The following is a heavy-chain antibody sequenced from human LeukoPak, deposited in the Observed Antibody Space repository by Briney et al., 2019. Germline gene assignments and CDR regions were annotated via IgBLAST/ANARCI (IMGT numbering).Heavy chain of an antibody. CDR2: IKQDGSEK. Sequence: GGSLRLSCAASGFSFSTYWMSWVRQAPGKGLEWVANIKQDGSEKHYVDSVKGRFTISRDNAKNSLFLQMSSLRVEDTAVYYCARDKEYGDSFFDSWGQGTLVTVSS. CDR1: GFSFSTYW. CDR3: ARDKEYGDSFFDS. D-gene: IGHD4-17*01. V-gene: IGHV3-7*01. J-gene: IGHJ4*02.